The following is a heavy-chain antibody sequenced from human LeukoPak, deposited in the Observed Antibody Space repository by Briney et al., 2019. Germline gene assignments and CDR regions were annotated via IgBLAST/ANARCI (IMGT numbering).Heavy chain of an antibody. CDR3: ARVRTVTTNFDY. D-gene: IGHD4-17*01. CDR2: IHSGGST. CDR1: GFTVSSNY. Sequence: GGSLRLSCAASGFTVSSNYMSWVRQAPGKGLEWVSVIHSGGSTYYADSVKGRFTISRDNSKNTLYLQMNSLRAEDTAVYYCARVRTVTTNFDYWGQGTLVTVSS. V-gene: IGHV3-66*02. J-gene: IGHJ4*02.